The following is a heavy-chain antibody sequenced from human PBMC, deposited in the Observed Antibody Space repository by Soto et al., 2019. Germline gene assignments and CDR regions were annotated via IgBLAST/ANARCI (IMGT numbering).Heavy chain of an antibody. CDR2: IYYSGRT. CDR3: ARGHLGITTTGTWYDFDY. CDR1: GDSISSYY. D-gene: IGHD2-15*01. Sequence: QVQLQESGPRLVKPSETLSLTCTVSGDSISSYYWTWIRQPPGKGLEYIGYIYYSGRTYYNPSLNSRVTISVDTSTNQFSLKLSSVTAADTAVYYCARGHLGITTTGTWYDFDYWGQGTLVTVSS. V-gene: IGHV4-59*01. J-gene: IGHJ4*02.